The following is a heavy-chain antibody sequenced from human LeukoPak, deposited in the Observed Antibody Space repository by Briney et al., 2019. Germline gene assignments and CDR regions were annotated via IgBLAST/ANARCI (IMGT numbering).Heavy chain of an antibody. Sequence: GGSLRLSCTASGFSFSGHWMHWARQLPGKGLVWVSRISPTGSTTSYADSVKGRFTVSRDNAKNTLYLQVNNLRAEDTAVYYCARRVVVPAAPYYFDYWGQGTLVTVSS. CDR1: GFSFSGHW. D-gene: IGHD2-2*01. CDR2: ISPTGSTT. V-gene: IGHV3-74*01. CDR3: ARRVVVPAAPYYFDY. J-gene: IGHJ4*02.